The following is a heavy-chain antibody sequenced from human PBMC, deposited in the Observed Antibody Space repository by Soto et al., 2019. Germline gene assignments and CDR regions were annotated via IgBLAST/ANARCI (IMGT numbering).Heavy chain of an antibody. Sequence: ASVKVSCKASGYTFTGYYMHWVRQAPGQGLEWMGWINPNSGGTNYAQKFQGRVTMTRDTSISTAYMELSRLRSDDTAVYYCARGVVVVAASYYGMDVWGQGTTVTV. CDR3: ARGVVVVAASYYGMDV. V-gene: IGHV1-2*02. D-gene: IGHD2-15*01. CDR2: INPNSGGT. CDR1: GYTFTGYY. J-gene: IGHJ6*02.